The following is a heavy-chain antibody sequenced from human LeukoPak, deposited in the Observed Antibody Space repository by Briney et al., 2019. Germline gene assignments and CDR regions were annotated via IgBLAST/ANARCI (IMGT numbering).Heavy chain of an antibody. CDR3: ARVPPRSGWFGERGFN. V-gene: IGHV4-30-2*01. J-gene: IGHJ4*02. CDR1: GGSISSGGYS. Sequence: PSQTLSLTCAVSGGSISSGGYSWSWIRQPPGKGLEWIGYIYHSGSTYYNPSLKSRVTISVDRSKNQFSLKLSSVTAADTAVYYCARVPPRSGWFGERGFNWGQGTLVTVSS. D-gene: IGHD3-10*01. CDR2: IYHSGST.